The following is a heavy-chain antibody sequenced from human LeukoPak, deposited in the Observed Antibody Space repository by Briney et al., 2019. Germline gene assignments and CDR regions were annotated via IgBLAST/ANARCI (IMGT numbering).Heavy chain of an antibody. J-gene: IGHJ4*02. CDR1: GGSFSGYY. Sequence: SETLSLTCAVYGGSFSGYYWSWIRQPPGKGLEWMGEINHSGSTNYNPSLKSRVTISVDTSKNQFSLKLSSVTAADAAVYYCAKGSPNSEDASSGYSNWGQGTLVTVSS. D-gene: IGHD3-22*01. V-gene: IGHV4-34*01. CDR3: AKGSPNSEDASSGYSN. CDR2: INHSGST.